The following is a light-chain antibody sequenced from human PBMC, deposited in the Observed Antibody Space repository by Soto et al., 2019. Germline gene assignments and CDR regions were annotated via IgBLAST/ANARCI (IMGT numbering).Light chain of an antibody. J-gene: IGLJ2*01. CDR2: EVS. Sequence: QSALTQPASVSGSPGQSITISCTGTSSDVGRYNYVSWFQQHPGKAPKLMIFEVSTRPSGVSNRFSGSKSGNTASLTISGLQIEDEADYYYCSYTSSTSAVFGGGTKLTVL. CDR1: SSDVGRYNY. CDR3: CSYTSSTSAV. V-gene: IGLV2-14*01.